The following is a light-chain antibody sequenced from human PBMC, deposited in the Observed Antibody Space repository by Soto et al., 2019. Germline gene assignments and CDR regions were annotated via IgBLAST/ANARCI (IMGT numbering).Light chain of an antibody. J-gene: IGKJ4*01. CDR1: QSISSY. CDR2: AAS. CDR3: QQSYSTWLT. Sequence: DIQMTQSPSSLSASVGDRVTITCRASQSISSYLNWYQQKPGKAPKLLIYAASSLQSGVPSRCSGSGSGTDFTLTISSLQPEDFATYYCQQSYSTWLTFGGGTKVEIK. V-gene: IGKV1-39*01.